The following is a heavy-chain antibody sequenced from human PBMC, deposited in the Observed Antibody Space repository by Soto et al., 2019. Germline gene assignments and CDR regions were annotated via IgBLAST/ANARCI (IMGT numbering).Heavy chain of an antibody. CDR2: INAGNGNT. CDR1: GYTFTSYA. CDR3: ARGSIVGPAEIGYLFDF. V-gene: IGHV1-3*01. Sequence: ASVKVSCKASGYTFTSYAMHWVRQAPGQRLEWMGWINAGNGNTKYSQKFQGRVTITRDTSARTAYMDLSRLRSEDTAVYYCARGSIVGPAEIGYLFDFWGQRTPVTVSS. J-gene: IGHJ4*02. D-gene: IGHD2-2*01.